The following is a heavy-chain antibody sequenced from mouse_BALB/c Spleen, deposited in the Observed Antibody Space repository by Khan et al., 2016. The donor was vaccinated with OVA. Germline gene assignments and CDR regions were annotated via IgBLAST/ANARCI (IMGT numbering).Heavy chain of an antibody. CDR3: TRPSYYGNPWFTY. D-gene: IGHD2-10*01. CDR2: ISSTGTYT. J-gene: IGHJ3*01. CDR1: GFAFNSYD. V-gene: IGHV5-9*02. Sequence: EVKSVESGGGLVKPGGSLKLSCEVSGFAFNSYDMSWVRQTPEKRLEWVATISSTGTYTYYPDSVKGRFTISRDTARNTLYLQMSSLRSEDTALYYCTRPSYYGNPWFTYWGQGTLVTVSA.